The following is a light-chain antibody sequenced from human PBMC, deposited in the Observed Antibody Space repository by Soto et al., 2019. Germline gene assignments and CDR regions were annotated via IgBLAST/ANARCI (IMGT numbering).Light chain of an antibody. CDR1: QSVGSY. Sequence: EVVLTQSPATLSLSPGDTATLSCRASQSVGSYLAWYQQKPGQAPRLLIYDASNRATGIPARFSGSGSGTDFTLTISSLEPEDFAVYYCQQRSNWPRTFGQGTKVDIK. V-gene: IGKV3-11*01. CDR3: QQRSNWPRT. J-gene: IGKJ1*01. CDR2: DAS.